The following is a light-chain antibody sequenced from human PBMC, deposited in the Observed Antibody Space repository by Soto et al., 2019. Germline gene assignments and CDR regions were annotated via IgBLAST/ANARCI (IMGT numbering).Light chain of an antibody. CDR1: SSNIGAGYD. V-gene: IGLV1-40*01. Sequence: QSVLTQPPSVSGAPGQRVTLSCTGSSSNIGAGYDVHWYQQLLGTAPKLLIYGNNNRPSGVPDRFSGSKSGTSASLAITGLQAEDEADYYCQSYDSSLSGSVFGTGTKVTVL. CDR3: QSYDSSLSGSV. CDR2: GNN. J-gene: IGLJ1*01.